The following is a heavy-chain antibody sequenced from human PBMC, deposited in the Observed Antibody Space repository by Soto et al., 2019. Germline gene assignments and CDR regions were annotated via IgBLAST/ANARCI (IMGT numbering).Heavy chain of an antibody. D-gene: IGHD3-10*01. CDR1: GYTFTGYY. CDR3: ARDMVRGVIKGYYYYGMDV. J-gene: IGHJ6*02. CDR2: INPNSGGT. V-gene: IGHV1-2*02. Sequence: GASVKVSCKASGYTFTGYYMHWVRQAPGQGLEWMGWINPNSGGTNYAQKFQGRVTMTRDTSISTAYMELSRLRSDDTAVYYCARDMVRGVIKGYYYYGMDVWGQGTTVTVS.